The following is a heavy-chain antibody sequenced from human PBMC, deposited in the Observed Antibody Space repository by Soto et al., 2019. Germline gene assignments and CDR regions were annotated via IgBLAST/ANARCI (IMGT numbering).Heavy chain of an antibody. CDR3: ARDPWGGGAPGDAFDI. J-gene: IGHJ3*02. Sequence: QVQLVQSGAEVKKPGASVKVSCKASGYTFTSYGISWVRQAPGQGLEWMGWISAYNGNTNYAQKLQGRVTMTTDTSTSPAYMELRSLRSDDTAVYYCARDPWGGGAPGDAFDIWGQGTMVTVSS. D-gene: IGHD3-10*01. CDR1: GYTFTSYG. CDR2: ISAYNGNT. V-gene: IGHV1-18*01.